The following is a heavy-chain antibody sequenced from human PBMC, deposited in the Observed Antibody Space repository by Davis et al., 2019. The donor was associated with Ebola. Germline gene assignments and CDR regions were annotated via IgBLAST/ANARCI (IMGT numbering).Heavy chain of an antibody. V-gene: IGHV3-13*01. Sequence: GGSLRLSCAASGFTFSNYDMHWVRQATGKGLEWVSTIGTAGDTYYPGSVKGRFTISRENAKNSLYLQMNSLRAGDTAVYYCAGGPRTVTLLGGYYGMDVWGKGTTVTVSS. CDR3: AGGPRTVTLLGGYYGMDV. CDR2: IGTAGDT. CDR1: GFTFSNYD. D-gene: IGHD4-17*01. J-gene: IGHJ6*04.